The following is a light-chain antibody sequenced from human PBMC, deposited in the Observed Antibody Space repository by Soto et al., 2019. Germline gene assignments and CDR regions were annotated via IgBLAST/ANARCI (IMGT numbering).Light chain of an antibody. CDR1: SSNVGSNT. CDR2: SNN. V-gene: IGLV1-44*01. Sequence: QSVLTQPPSASGTPGQRVTISCSGSSSNVGSNTVNWYQQLPGTAPKLLIYSNNQRPSGVPDRFSGSKSGTSASLAISGLQSGDEADYYCVAWDDSLNAYVFATGTKVTVL. CDR3: VAWDDSLNAYV. J-gene: IGLJ1*01.